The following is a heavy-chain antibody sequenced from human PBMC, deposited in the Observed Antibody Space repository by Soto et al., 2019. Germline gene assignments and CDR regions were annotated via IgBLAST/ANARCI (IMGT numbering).Heavy chain of an antibody. CDR3: AMRSKRLYYYGMDV. Sequence: GASVKVSCKASGGTFSSYAISWVRQAPGQGLEWMGGIIPIFGTANYAQKFQGRVTITADESTSTAYMELSSLRSEDTAVYYCAMRSKRLYYYGMDVWGQGTTVTVSS. CDR2: IIPIFGTA. CDR1: GGTFSSYA. V-gene: IGHV1-69*13. J-gene: IGHJ6*02.